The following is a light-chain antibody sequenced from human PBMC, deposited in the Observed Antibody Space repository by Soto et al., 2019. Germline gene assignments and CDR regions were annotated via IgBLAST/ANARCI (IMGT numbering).Light chain of an antibody. J-gene: IGKJ4*01. CDR3: QQRSNWPFLT. CDR2: DAS. CDR1: QSVSSY. V-gene: IGKV3-11*01. Sequence: EIVLTQSPATLSLSPGERATLSCRASQSVSSYLAWYQQKPGQAPRLLIYDASNRATGIPARFSGSGSGTAFTPTITSREPEDCAVYYGQQRSNWPFLTCGGGTKVEIK.